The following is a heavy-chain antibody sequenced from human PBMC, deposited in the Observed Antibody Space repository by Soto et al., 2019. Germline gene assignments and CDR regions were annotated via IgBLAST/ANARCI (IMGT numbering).Heavy chain of an antibody. CDR3: ARDLTGSAPHY. D-gene: IGHD2-15*01. CDR1: GFTFSSYA. CDR2: ISYDGSNK. J-gene: IGHJ4*02. V-gene: IGHV3-30-3*01. Sequence: QVPLVESGGGVVQPGRSLRLSCAASGFTFSSYAMHWVRQAPGKGLEWVAVISYDGSNKYYADSVKGRFTISRDNSKNTLYLQMNSLRAEDTAVYYCARDLTGSAPHYWGQGTLVTVSS.